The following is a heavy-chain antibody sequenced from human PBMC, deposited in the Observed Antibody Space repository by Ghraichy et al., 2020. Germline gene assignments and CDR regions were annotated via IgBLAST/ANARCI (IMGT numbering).Heavy chain of an antibody. CDR2: IYYSGST. J-gene: IGHJ4*02. D-gene: IGHD3-16*02. Sequence: LSLTCTVSGGSISSYYWSWIRQPPGKGLEWIGYIYYSGSTNYNPSLKSRVTISVDTSKNQFSLKLSSVTTADTAVYYCARVVYDYVWGSYRYYFDYWGQGTLVTVSS. CDR1: GGSISSYY. CDR3: ARVVYDYVWGSYRYYFDY. V-gene: IGHV4-59*01.